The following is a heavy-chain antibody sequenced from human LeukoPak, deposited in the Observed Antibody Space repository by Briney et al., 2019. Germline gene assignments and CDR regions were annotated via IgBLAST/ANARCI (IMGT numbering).Heavy chain of an antibody. V-gene: IGHV1-18*04. D-gene: IGHD3-10*01. CDR1: GYTFTSYG. CDR3: AKDAIWFGELLYPYYYYYGMDV. CDR2: SSAWNGNS. Sequence: GASVTVSCKSSGYTFTSYGISWVRQAPGQGLEWMGWSSAWNGNSNYAQKLQGRVTMTTDTSTSTAYMELRSLISDDTAVYYCAKDAIWFGELLYPYYYYYGMDVWGKGTTVTVSS. J-gene: IGHJ6*04.